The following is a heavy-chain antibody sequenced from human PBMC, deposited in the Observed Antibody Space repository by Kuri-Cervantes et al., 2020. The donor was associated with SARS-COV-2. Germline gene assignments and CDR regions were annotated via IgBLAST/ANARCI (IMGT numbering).Heavy chain of an antibody. Sequence: SETLSLTCTVSGGSISSSSYYWGWIRQPPGKGLEWIGEINHSGSTNYNPSLKSRVTISVDTSKNQFSLKLSSVTAADTAVYYCARWTSTYYYDSSGYAYWGQGTLVTVSS. J-gene: IGHJ4*02. D-gene: IGHD3-22*01. CDR3: ARWTSTYYYDSSGYAY. V-gene: IGHV4-39*07. CDR1: GGSISSSSYY. CDR2: INHSGST.